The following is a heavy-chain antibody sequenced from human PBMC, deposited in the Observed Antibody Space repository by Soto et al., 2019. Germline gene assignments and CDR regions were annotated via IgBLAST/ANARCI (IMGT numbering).Heavy chain of an antibody. CDR3: ARDPGLNYCSGRSCYSYNHAFDI. V-gene: IGHV3-33*01. Sequence: QVQLVESGGGVVQPGRSLRLSCAASGFTFSSYGMHWVRQAPGKGLEWVAVIWYDGSNKYYADSVKGRFTISRANSKNTLYLQMNRLRAEDTAVYYCARDPGLNYCSGRSCYSYNHAFDIWGQGTMVTVSS. D-gene: IGHD2-15*01. CDR1: GFTFSSYG. J-gene: IGHJ3*02. CDR2: IWYDGSNK.